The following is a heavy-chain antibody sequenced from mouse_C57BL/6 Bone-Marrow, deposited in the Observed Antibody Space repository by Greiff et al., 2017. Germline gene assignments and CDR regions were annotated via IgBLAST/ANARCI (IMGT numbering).Heavy chain of an antibody. CDR1: GYAFSSYW. V-gene: IGHV1-72*01. CDR3: ARWGYYGSSYDWYFDV. J-gene: IGHJ1*03. Sequence: QVQLQQSGAELVKPGASVKISCKASGYAFSSYWMNWVKQRPGRGLEWIGRIDPNSGGTKYNEKFKSKATLTVDKPSSTAYMQLSSLTSEDSAVYYCARWGYYGSSYDWYFDVWGTGTTVTVSS. D-gene: IGHD1-1*01. CDR2: IDPNSGGT.